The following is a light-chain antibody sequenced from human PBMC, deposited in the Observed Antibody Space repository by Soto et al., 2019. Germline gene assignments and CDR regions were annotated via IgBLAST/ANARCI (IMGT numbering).Light chain of an antibody. V-gene: IGKV1-39*01. J-gene: IGKJ4*01. CDR2: ASS. CDR3: QQSDKVPLT. Sequence: DIQMTPSPSSLSASVGDRVIITCRASQSIHIHLNWYQQKPGKAPKLLIYASSNLETGVPSRFSGSGSGTDFTLTISNLQPEDFATYYCQQSDKVPLTFGGGTKVEIK. CDR1: QSIHIH.